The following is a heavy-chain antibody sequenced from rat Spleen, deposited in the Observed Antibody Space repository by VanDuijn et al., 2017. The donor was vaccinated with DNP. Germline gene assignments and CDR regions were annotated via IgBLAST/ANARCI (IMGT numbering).Heavy chain of an antibody. CDR2: ISYDGSST. D-gene: IGHD1-4*01. CDR1: GFTFSSFP. J-gene: IGHJ1*01. Sequence: EVQLVESGGGLVQPGRSMKLSCAASGFTFSSFPMAWVRQAPTKGLEWVATISYDGSSTNYRDSVKGRFTISRDNAKSTLYLQMDSLRSEDTATYYCARHGYPGITYFDFWGPGTMVTVSS. CDR3: ARHGYPGITYFDF. V-gene: IGHV5-46*01.